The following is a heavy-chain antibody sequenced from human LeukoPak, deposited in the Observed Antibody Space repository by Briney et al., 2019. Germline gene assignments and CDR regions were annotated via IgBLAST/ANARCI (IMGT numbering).Heavy chain of an antibody. J-gene: IGHJ6*03. CDR3: AKDATPALGTVYMDV. CDR2: ISNFGDII. V-gene: IGHV3-48*03. D-gene: IGHD6-13*01. Sequence: PGGSLRLSCAVSGFTFSNYEMNWVRQAPGKGLEWISHISNFGDIIHYADSVEGRFTIYRDNDKNSIYLQMNSLRAEDTAVYYCAKDATPALGTVYMDVWGKGTTVTISS. CDR1: GFTFSNYE.